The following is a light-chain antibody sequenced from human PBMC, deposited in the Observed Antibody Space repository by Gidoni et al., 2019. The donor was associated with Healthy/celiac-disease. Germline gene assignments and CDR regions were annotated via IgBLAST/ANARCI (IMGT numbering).Light chain of an antibody. CDR3: QQSYSTPWT. V-gene: IGKV1-39*01. J-gene: IGKJ1*01. CDR1: QSISSY. CDR2: AAS. Sequence: DIQMTQSPSSLSASVGDRVTITCRASQSISSYLNWYQQKPGKAPKLLIYAASSLQSGVPSRFSGSGSGTDFTLNISSLQPEDFATYYCQQSYSTPWTFXQXTKVXIK.